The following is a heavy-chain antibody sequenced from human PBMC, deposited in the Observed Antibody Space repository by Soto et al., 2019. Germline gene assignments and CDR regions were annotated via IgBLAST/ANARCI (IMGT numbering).Heavy chain of an antibody. D-gene: IGHD3-3*01. Sequence: GGSLRLSCAASGFTFSSYGMHWVRQAPGKGLEWVAVIWYDGSNKYYADSVKGRFTISRDNSKNTLYLQMNSLRAEDTAVYYCARDFLEWKYYYYYYMEVWGKGTTVTVSS. CDR2: IWYDGSNK. CDR1: GFTFSSYG. CDR3: ARDFLEWKYYYYYYMEV. V-gene: IGHV3-33*01. J-gene: IGHJ6*03.